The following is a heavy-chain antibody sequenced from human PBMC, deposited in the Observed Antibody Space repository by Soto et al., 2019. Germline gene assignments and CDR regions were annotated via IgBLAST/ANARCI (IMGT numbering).Heavy chain of an antibody. CDR3: ARTSRFDT. Sequence: SETLSLTCAVCGGSFRDYYWSWVRQPPGKGLEWIGQINHSGSTNYNPSLKSRVTISVDTSKNQFSLKLSSVTAADTAVYYCARTSRFDTWGQGTLVTVSS. J-gene: IGHJ5*02. D-gene: IGHD6-6*01. V-gene: IGHV4-34*01. CDR2: INHSGST. CDR1: GGSFRDYY.